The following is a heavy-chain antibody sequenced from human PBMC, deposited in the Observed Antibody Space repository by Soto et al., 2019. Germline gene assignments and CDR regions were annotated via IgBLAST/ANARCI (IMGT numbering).Heavy chain of an antibody. V-gene: IGHV3-21*01. D-gene: IGHD3-9*01. J-gene: IGHJ4*02. CDR2: ISSSSSYI. Sequence: EVQLVESGGGLVKPGGSLRLSCAASGFTFSSYSMNWVRQAPGKGLEWVSSISSSSSYIYYADSVKGRFTISRDNAKNSLYLQMNSRGAEDTAVYYCARAPELYYDILTGYYYFDYWGQGTLVTVSS. CDR3: ARAPELYYDILTGYYYFDY. CDR1: GFTFSSYS.